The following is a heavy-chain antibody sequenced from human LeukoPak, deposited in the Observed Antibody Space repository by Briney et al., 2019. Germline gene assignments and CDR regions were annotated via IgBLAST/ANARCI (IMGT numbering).Heavy chain of an antibody. CDR3: AADYCSGGSCSLDMDV. D-gene: IGHD2-15*01. J-gene: IGHJ6*02. V-gene: IGHV1-24*01. Sequence: ASVKVSCKVSGYTLTELSMHWVRQAPGKGLEWMGGFDHEDGETIYAQKFQDRVTMHGHIYAHTAHRALNSRSSEDTAVYYCAADYCSGGSCSLDMDVWGQGTTVTVSS. CDR2: FDHEDGET. CDR1: GYTLTELS.